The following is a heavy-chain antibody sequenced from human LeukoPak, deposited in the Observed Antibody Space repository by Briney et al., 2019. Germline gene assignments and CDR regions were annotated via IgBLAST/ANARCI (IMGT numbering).Heavy chain of an antibody. CDR3: AKDHRYYYDSSGYYFGDY. CDR1: GFTFSSYA. Sequence: GGPLRLSCAASGFTFSSYAMSWVRQAPGKGLEWVSAISGSGGSTYYADSVKGRFTISRDNSKNTLYLQMNSLRAEDTAVYYCAKDHRYYYDSSGYYFGDYWGQGTLVTVSS. J-gene: IGHJ4*02. CDR2: ISGSGGST. V-gene: IGHV3-23*01. D-gene: IGHD3-22*01.